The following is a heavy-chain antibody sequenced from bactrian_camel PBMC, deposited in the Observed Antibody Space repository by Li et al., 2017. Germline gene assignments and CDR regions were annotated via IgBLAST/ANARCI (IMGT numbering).Heavy chain of an antibody. CDR3: AADRAYRERCAADSTMLIGW. D-gene: IGHD6*01. V-gene: IGHV3S40*01. CDR2: ITSGGGSA. Sequence: DVQLVESGGGLVQPGGSLRLSCAASGFAISSYAMSWVRQAPGKGLDWVSAITSGGGSAAYADSVKGRFTISRDNAKNMVYLQMNSLKPEDTAMYYSAADRAYRERCAADSTMLIGWWGQGTQVTVS. CDR1: GFAISSYA. J-gene: IGHJ6*01.